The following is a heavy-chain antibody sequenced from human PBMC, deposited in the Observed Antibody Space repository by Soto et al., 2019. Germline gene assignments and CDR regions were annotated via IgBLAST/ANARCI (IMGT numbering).Heavy chain of an antibody. CDR3: ARDLMDIVVVPAARRAYYYYGMDV. Sequence: SVKVSCKASGGTFSSYAISWVRQAPGQGLEWMGGIIPIFGTANYAQKFQGRVTITADESTSTAYMELSSLRSEDTAVYYCARDLMDIVVVPAARRAYYYYGMDVWGQGTTVTVSS. CDR2: IIPIFGTA. V-gene: IGHV1-69*13. J-gene: IGHJ6*02. D-gene: IGHD2-2*03. CDR1: GGTFSSYA.